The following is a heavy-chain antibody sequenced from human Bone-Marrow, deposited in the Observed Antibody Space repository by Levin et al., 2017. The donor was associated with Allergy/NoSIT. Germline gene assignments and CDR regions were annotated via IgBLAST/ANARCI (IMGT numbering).Heavy chain of an antibody. CDR1: GFTFTLYS. V-gene: IGHV3-48*02. J-gene: IGHJ4*02. Sequence: GESLKISCVASGFTFTLYSMNWVRQAPGKGLEWISYISSSGTSIYYADSVKGRFTISRDYATNSLSLQMDSLTDDDTAIYYCARVSSGWSNDYWGQGTLVTVSS. CDR3: ARVSSGWSNDY. D-gene: IGHD6-19*01. CDR2: ISSSGTSI.